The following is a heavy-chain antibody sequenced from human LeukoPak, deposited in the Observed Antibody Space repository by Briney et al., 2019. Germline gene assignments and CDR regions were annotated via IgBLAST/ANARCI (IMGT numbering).Heavy chain of an antibody. D-gene: IGHD3-22*01. J-gene: IGHJ4*02. CDR1: GGSITNNY. CDR3: AGDLHGTYDYLDY. Sequence: SETLSLTCTVSGGSITNNYWSWIRQPPGRGLEWIGYIYYSGSTNYNPSLKSRVTISIDMSKNQFSLKMSSVTAADTAVYYCAGDLHGTYDYLDYWSQGTLVTVSS. V-gene: IGHV4-59*01. CDR2: IYYSGST.